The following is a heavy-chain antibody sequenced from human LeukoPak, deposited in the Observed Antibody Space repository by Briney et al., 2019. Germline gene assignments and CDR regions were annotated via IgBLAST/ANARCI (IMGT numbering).Heavy chain of an antibody. CDR1: GGTFSSYA. D-gene: IGHD3-10*01. V-gene: IGHV1-69*13. CDR2: IIPIFGTA. Sequence: GASVKVSCKASGGTFSSYAISWVRQAPGQGLEWMGGIIPIFGTANYAQKFQGRVTITADESTSTAYMELSSLRSEDTAVYYCARSGLMVRGVDRVFDPWGQGTLVTVSS. J-gene: IGHJ5*02. CDR3: ARSGLMVRGVDRVFDP.